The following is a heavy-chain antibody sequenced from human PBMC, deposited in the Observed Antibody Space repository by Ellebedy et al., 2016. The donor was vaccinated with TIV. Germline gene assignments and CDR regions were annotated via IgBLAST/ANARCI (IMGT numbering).Heavy chain of an antibody. J-gene: IGHJ6*02. CDR2: IYYSGST. CDR1: GGFISSYY. V-gene: IGHV4-59*08. Sequence: MPSETLSLTCTVSGGFISSYYWSWIRQPPGKGLEWIGYIYYSGSTNYNPSLKSRVTISVDTSKNQFSLKLSSVTAADTAVYYCARPQWLGYYGMDVWGQGTTVTVSS. D-gene: IGHD6-19*01. CDR3: ARPQWLGYYGMDV.